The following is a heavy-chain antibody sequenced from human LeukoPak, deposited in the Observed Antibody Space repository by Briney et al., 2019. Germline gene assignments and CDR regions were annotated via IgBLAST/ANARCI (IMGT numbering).Heavy chain of an antibody. CDR3: ARDQGGNSGSFDY. Sequence: GGSLRLSCAASGFTFSSYAMSWVRQAPGKGLEWVANIKQDGSEKYYVDSVRGRFTISRDNAKNSLYLQVISLRAEDTAVYYCARDQGGNSGSFDYWGQGTLVTVSS. CDR1: GFTFSSYA. CDR2: IKQDGSEK. D-gene: IGHD4-23*01. V-gene: IGHV3-7*01. J-gene: IGHJ4*02.